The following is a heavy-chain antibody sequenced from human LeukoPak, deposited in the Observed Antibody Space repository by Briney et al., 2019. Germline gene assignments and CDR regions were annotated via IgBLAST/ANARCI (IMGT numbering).Heavy chain of an antibody. CDR1: DDSISNYY. CDR3: ARVPPSGYDSNWFDP. J-gene: IGHJ5*02. D-gene: IGHD5-12*01. V-gene: IGHV4-59*01. Sequence: PSETLSLTCTVSDDSISNYYWSWIRQPPGKGLEWIGYIYSSGSTNYNPSLKSRVTISVDTSKNQFSLRLTSVTAADTAVYYCARVPPSGYDSNWFDPWGQGTLVTVSS. CDR2: IYSSGST.